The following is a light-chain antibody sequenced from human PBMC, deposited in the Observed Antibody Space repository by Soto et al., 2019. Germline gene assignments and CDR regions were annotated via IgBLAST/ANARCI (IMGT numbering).Light chain of an antibody. CDR3: QQYGTSPRT. J-gene: IGKJ1*01. CDR1: QSVRNNY. Sequence: EIVLTQSPGTLSLSPWEIATLSCRASQSVRNNYLAWYQQRPGQAPRLLIYAASSRATGIPDRFSGSGSGTDFTLTISRLEPEDFAVYYCQQYGTSPRTFGQGTKVDIK. V-gene: IGKV3-20*01. CDR2: AAS.